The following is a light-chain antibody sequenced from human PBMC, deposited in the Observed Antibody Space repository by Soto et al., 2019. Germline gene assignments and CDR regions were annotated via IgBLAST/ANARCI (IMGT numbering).Light chain of an antibody. V-gene: IGKV3-11*01. Sequence: EIVLTQSPATLSLSPGERATLSCRASQSVNSYLAWYQQKCGQAPRLLIYDTSNRATGIPDGFSGSGSGTDFTLTISSLEPEDFAVYYCQQRSSWPTFGQGTRLEIK. J-gene: IGKJ2*01. CDR1: QSVNSY. CDR3: QQRSSWPT. CDR2: DTS.